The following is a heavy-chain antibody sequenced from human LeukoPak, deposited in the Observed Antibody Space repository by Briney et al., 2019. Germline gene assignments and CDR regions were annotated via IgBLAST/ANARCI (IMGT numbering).Heavy chain of an antibody. CDR2: IATSSDYI. CDR3: ARGRSITILRGVAISDGFDI. V-gene: IGHV3-21*06. J-gene: IGHJ3*02. D-gene: IGHD3-10*01. CDR1: GFTFSTYS. Sequence: GGSLRLSCAASGFTFSTYSMNWVRQAPGKGLEWVSAIATSSDYIYYAGSLKGRFTISRDNAKNSLYLHMNSLRPDDTAVYYCARGRSITILRGVAISDGFDIWGQGTKVTVS.